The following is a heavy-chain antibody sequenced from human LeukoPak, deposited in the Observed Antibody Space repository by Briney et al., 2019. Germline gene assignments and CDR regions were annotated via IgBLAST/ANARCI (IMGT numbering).Heavy chain of an antibody. V-gene: IGHV4-39*07. CDR1: GGSISSSSYY. J-gene: IGHJ4*02. CDR3: ARDLRIAAAGILSLDY. CDR2: IYYSGST. Sequence: SETLSLTCTVSGGSISSSSYYWGWIRQPPGKGLEWIGSIYYSGSTYYNPSLKSRVTISVDTSKNQFSLKLSSVTAADTAVYYCARDLRIAAAGILSLDYWGQGTLVTVSS. D-gene: IGHD6-13*01.